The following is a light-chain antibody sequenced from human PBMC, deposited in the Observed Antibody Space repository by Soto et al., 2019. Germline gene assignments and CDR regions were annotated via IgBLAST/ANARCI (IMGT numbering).Light chain of an antibody. V-gene: IGLV2-8*01. J-gene: IGLJ2*01. CDR3: TSYAGTNTLI. CDR1: SSDVGNYNY. CDR2: EVT. Sequence: QSALTQPPSASGSPGQSVAISCTGTSSDVGNYNYVSWYQHHPGKAPKLMIYEVTKRPSGVPDRFSGSKSGNTASLTVSGLQAEDEADYYYTSYAGTNTLIFGGGTKLTVL.